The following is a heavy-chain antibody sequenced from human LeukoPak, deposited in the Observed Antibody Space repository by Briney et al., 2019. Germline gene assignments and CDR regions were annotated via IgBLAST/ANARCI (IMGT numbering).Heavy chain of an antibody. CDR1: GGSISSSSYY. CDR3: ARAEVGGTGGLDY. D-gene: IGHD1-26*01. CDR2: IYYSGST. J-gene: IGHJ4*02. V-gene: IGHV4-39*07. Sequence: PSETLSLTCTVSGGSISSSSYYWGWIRQPPGKGLEWIGSIYYSGSTYYNPSLKSRVTISVDTSKNQFSLKLSSVTAADTAVYYCARAEVGGTGGLDYWGQGTLVTVSS.